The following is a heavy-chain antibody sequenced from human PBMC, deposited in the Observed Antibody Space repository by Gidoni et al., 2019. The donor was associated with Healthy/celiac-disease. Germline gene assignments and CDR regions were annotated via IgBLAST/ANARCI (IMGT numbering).Heavy chain of an antibody. V-gene: IGHV3-66*01. D-gene: IGHD3-3*02. CDR1: GFTVSSNY. J-gene: IGHJ4*02. CDR3: AGIQKKLYFDY. Sequence: EVQLVESGGGLVQPGGSLRLSCAASGFTVSSNYMSWVRQAPGQGLEWVSVIYSGGSTYYADSVKGRFTISRDNSKNTLYLQMNSLRAEDTAVYYCAGIQKKLYFDYWGQGTLVTVSS. CDR2: IYSGGST.